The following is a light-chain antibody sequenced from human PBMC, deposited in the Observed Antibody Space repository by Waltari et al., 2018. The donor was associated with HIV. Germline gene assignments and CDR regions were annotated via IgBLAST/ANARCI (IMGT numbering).Light chain of an antibody. CDR1: NSDVGGYNY. CDR2: EVT. V-gene: IGLV2-14*01. Sequence: QSALTQPDSMSGSLGQSITISCTGTNSDVGGYNYVSWYQHHPGKAPKLMIYEVTKRPSGVSQRFSGSKSDNTASLTISGLQADDEADYYCSSYTSTSTYVFGLGTKVTVL. CDR3: SSYTSTSTYV. J-gene: IGLJ1*01.